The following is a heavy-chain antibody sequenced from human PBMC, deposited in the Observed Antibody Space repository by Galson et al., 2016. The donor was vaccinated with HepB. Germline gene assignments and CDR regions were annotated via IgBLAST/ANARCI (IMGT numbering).Heavy chain of an antibody. J-gene: IGHJ4*02. V-gene: IGHV4-61*01. D-gene: IGHD4/OR15-4a*01. Sequence: SETLSLTCTVSGGSVSSASHYWSWVRQPTGKGLEWIGYISDSESTNYNPSLKGRVTISLDRSKNQFSLKLSSVTAADTAVYHCARGPRLWGQGFFDNWGQGTLVTVSS. CDR1: GGSVSSASHY. CDR2: ISDSEST. CDR3: ARGPRLWGQGFFDN.